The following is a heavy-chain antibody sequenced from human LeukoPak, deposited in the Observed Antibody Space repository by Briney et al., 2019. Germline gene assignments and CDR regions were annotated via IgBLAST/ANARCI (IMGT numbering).Heavy chain of an antibody. CDR3: ASNYYDSSGYITGYFDL. CDR2: IIPIFGTA. Sequence: SVRVSCKASGGTFSSYAISWVRQAPGQGLEWMGGIIPIFGTANYAQKFQGRVTITADESTSTAYMELSSLRSEDTAVYYCASNYYDSSGYITGYFDLWGRGTLVTVSS. D-gene: IGHD3-22*01. J-gene: IGHJ2*01. V-gene: IGHV1-69*13. CDR1: GGTFSSYA.